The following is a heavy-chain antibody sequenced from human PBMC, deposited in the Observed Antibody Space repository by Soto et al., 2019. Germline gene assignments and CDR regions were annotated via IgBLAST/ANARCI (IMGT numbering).Heavy chain of an antibody. J-gene: IGHJ3*02. CDR2: IKSKTDGGTT. CDR1: GFTFSNAW. D-gene: IGHD6-13*01. Sequence: EVQLVESGGGLVKPGGSLRLSCAASGFTFSNAWMSWVRQAPGKGLEWVGRIKSKTDGGTTDYAAPVKGRFTISRDDSKNTLYLQMNSLKTEDTAVYYCTTDQWDVVAAAAQKAFDIWGQGTMVTVSS. V-gene: IGHV3-15*01. CDR3: TTDQWDVVAAAAQKAFDI.